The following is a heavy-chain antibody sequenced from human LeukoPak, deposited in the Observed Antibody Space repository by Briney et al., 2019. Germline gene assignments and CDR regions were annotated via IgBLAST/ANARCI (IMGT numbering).Heavy chain of an antibody. J-gene: IGHJ5*02. V-gene: IGHV4-34*01. Sequence: SETLSLTCVVYGGSFSGYYWSWIRQPPGKGLEWIGEINHSGSTNYNPSLKSRVTISVDTSKNQFSLKLSSVTAADTAVYYCARMITFGGVIVVNWFDPWGQGTLVTVSS. D-gene: IGHD3-16*02. CDR2: INHSGST. CDR1: GGSFSGYY. CDR3: ARMITFGGVIVVNWFDP.